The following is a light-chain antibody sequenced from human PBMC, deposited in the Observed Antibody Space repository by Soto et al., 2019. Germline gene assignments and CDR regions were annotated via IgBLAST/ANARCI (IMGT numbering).Light chain of an antibody. V-gene: IGLV1-47*01. CDR3: ATWDDSLSGAL. Sequence: QSVLTQPPSASGTPGQRVSISCAGSSANIGRNYVYWYYQLLGTAPKLLIYRNNQRPSGVPDRFSGSKSGTSASLAISGLRSEDEADYYCATWDDSLSGALFGGGTKLTVL. CDR1: SANIGRNY. CDR2: RNN. J-gene: IGLJ3*02.